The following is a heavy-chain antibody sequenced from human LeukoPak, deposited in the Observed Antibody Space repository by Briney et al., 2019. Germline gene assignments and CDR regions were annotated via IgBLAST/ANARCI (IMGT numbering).Heavy chain of an antibody. V-gene: IGHV3-23*01. J-gene: IGHJ6*03. Sequence: GGSLRLSCAASGFTFSSYAMSWVRQAPGKGLEWVSAISGSGDNTYYADSVKGRFTISRDNAKNSLYLHMNSLRAEDTGVYYCARVEDRSGSYLAAYYYYYMDVWGKGTTVTVSS. D-gene: IGHD1-26*01. CDR3: ARVEDRSGSYLAAYYYYYMDV. CDR1: GFTFSSYA. CDR2: ISGSGDNT.